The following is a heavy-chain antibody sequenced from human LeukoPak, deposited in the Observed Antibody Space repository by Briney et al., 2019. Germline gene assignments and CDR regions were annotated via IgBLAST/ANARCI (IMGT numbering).Heavy chain of an antibody. CDR3: ARGRGPPNTNRDFYYYYYMDV. V-gene: IGHV1-3*03. Sequence: ASVKVSCKASGYTFTNYAIHWVRPAPGQRFEWMGWINAANGHTKYSHKFQDRITITSDTSATTAYMELSNLRSEDMALYYCARGRGPPNTNRDFYYYYYMDVWGTGTTVTVSS. CDR1: GYTFTNYA. J-gene: IGHJ6*03. D-gene: IGHD3-10*01. CDR2: INAANGHT.